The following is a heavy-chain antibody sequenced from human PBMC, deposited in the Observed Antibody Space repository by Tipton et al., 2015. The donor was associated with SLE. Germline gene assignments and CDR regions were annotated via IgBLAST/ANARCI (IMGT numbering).Heavy chain of an antibody. V-gene: IGHV3-74*01. CDR1: GFTFSDSW. D-gene: IGHD2-15*01. Sequence: SLRLSCAASGFTFSDSWMHWVRQAPGKGLVWVSRINTDGSATDYADSVKGRFTISRDNAKNTLYLQMNSLRAEDTAVYSCARGGLGYCDTTGCQHYYYHGMDVWGQGTTVTVSS. CDR3: ARGGLGYCDTTGCQHYYYHGMDV. CDR2: INTDGSAT. J-gene: IGHJ6*02.